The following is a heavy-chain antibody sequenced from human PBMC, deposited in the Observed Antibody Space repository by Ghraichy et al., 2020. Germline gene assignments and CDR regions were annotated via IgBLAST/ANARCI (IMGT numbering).Heavy chain of an antibody. D-gene: IGHD3-22*01. CDR1: GFTFSSYE. CDR3: VRESRADDGSGFFDY. CDR2: IRTTGTTI. J-gene: IGHJ4*02. V-gene: IGHV3-48*03. Sequence: GESLNISCAASGFTFSSYEMHWVRQAPGKGLEWVSHIRTTGTTIYYADAVKGRFTISRDNAKNSLYLQMNSLRAEDTAVYYCVRESRADDGSGFFDYWGLGTLVTGSS.